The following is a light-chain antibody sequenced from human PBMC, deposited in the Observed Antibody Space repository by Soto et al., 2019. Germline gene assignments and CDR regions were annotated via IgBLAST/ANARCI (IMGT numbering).Light chain of an antibody. Sequence: DIQMTQSPSTLSASVGDRATITCRASQSISSWLAWYQQKPGKAPKFLTYDASNLERGVPSRFSGSGSGTEFTLTISSLQPDDFATYYCQQYMSYPWTFGQGTKVDIK. V-gene: IGKV1-5*01. CDR1: QSISSW. J-gene: IGKJ1*01. CDR3: QQYMSYPWT. CDR2: DAS.